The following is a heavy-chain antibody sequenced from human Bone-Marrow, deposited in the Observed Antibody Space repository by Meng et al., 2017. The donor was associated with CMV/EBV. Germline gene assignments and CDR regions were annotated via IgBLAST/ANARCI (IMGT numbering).Heavy chain of an antibody. CDR2: INPNSDGT. J-gene: IGHJ4*02. CDR1: GYTFTDYY. V-gene: IGHV1-2*02. CDR3: SRSPRGDCSGWVCSYFDY. Sequence: ASVKVSCKASGYTFTDYYIHWVRQAPGQGLEWMGWINPNSDGTKYAQKFQGRVTMTRDTSISTAYMELSRLRPDDTAVYFCSRSPRGDCSGWVCSYFDYWGQGTLVTVSS. D-gene: IGHD2-15*01.